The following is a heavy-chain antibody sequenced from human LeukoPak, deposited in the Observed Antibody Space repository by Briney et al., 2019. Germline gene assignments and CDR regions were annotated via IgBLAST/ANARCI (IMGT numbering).Heavy chain of an antibody. CDR2: IRYDGSNK. CDR3: TKDSLRR. Sequence: PGGSLRLSCAASGFTFSSYGMHWARHAPGRGLEWVAFIRYDGSNKYYADSVKGLFTISRDNSKNTLYLQMNSLRAEDTAVYYCTKDSLRRWGQGTLVTVSS. V-gene: IGHV3-30*02. D-gene: IGHD2-15*01. CDR1: GFTFSSYG. J-gene: IGHJ4*02.